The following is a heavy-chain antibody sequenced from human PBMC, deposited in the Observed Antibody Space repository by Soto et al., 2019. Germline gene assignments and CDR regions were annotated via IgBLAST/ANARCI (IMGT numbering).Heavy chain of an antibody. CDR1: GFSLSTRAVA. J-gene: IGHJ4*02. V-gene: IGHV2-5*01. D-gene: IGHD6-19*01. CDR3: AHSEDSSGWRYYFDY. Sequence: QITLKESGPTLVKPAQTLTLTCSFSGFSLSTRAVAVGWVRLPPGKPLEWLALISGNDDKRFSPSLKSRLTITKDTSKNQVVFTMTNMDPVDTATYYCAHSEDSSGWRYYFDYWGPGTLVTVSS. CDR2: ISGNDDK.